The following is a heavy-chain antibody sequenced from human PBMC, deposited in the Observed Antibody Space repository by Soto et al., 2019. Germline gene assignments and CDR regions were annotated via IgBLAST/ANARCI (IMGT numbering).Heavy chain of an antibody. CDR3: TRVHYKTSYRPTGMDV. Sequence: PEGSLRLSCAASGFTFSNYNMNWVRQAPGKGLEWVSYISRSSSSIYYADSVKGRFTISRDNDKNSLYLQMSSLRDEDTALYYCTRVHYKTSYRPTGMDVWGQGTTVTVSS. CDR1: GFTFSNYN. J-gene: IGHJ6*01. CDR2: ISRSSSSI. V-gene: IGHV3-48*02. D-gene: IGHD3-10*01.